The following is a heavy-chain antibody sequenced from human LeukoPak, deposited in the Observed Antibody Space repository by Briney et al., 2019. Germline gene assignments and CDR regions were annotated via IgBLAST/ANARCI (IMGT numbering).Heavy chain of an antibody. CDR1: GFAFSSYD. CDR3: VRAVYCSGGSCTLLPPL. Sequence: SGGSLRVSCAASGFAFSSYDMHWVRQATGKGLEWVSGIGIAADIYYAGSVKGRFTISRDNVKNSLYLQMNSLRAGDTAVYYCVRAVYCSGGSCTLLPPLWGQGALVTVSS. D-gene: IGHD2-15*01. CDR2: IGIAADI. J-gene: IGHJ4*02. V-gene: IGHV3-13*04.